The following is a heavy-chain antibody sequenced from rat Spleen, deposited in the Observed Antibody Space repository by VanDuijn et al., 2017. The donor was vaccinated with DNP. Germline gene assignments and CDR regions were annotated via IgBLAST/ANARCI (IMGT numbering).Heavy chain of an antibody. J-gene: IGHJ2*01. D-gene: IGHD1-11*01. Sequence: EVQLVESGGGLVQPGRSLKLSCAASGFTFSNYYMAWVRQAPKKGLEWVATISTSGSRTYYPDSVKGRFTISRDNAKSSLYLQMNSLKSEDTATYYCARQTTEASFDYWGQGVMVTVSS. V-gene: IGHV5-25*01. CDR3: ARQTTEASFDY. CDR2: ISTSGSRT. CDR1: GFTFSNYY.